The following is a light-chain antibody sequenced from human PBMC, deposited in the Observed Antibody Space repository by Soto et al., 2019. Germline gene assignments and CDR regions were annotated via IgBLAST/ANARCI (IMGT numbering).Light chain of an antibody. CDR3: QQYNNWPPIT. V-gene: IGKV3-15*01. CDR2: GAS. Sequence: EIVMTQSPATLSVSPGDTATLSCRASRSVSTYLAWYQQKPGQAPRLLIHGASTRATGIPAGFSGSGSGTEFTLTIGSLQSEDFAVYYWQQYNNWPPITFGQGTRLEIK. J-gene: IGKJ5*01. CDR1: RSVSTY.